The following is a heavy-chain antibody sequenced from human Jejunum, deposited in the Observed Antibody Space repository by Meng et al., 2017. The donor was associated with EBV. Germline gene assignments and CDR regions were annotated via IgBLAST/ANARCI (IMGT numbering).Heavy chain of an antibody. V-gene: IGHV3-74*03. Sequence: EVQLXXXXXGCVRPXXALRLSCAASGFTFSTYWMHWVRQTPGKGLEWVSRINNDGCTTQYADSVRGRFTISRDNAKSTLYLQMNSLTAEDTAVYYCARNYRDYWGQGTLVTVSS. J-gene: IGHJ4*02. CDR1: GFTFSTYW. CDR2: INNDGCTT. CDR3: ARNYRDY. D-gene: IGHD4-11*01.